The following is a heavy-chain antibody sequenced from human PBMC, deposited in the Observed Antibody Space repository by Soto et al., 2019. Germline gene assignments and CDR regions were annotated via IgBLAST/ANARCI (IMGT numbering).Heavy chain of an antibody. V-gene: IGHV3-30*03. Sequence: QVQLVESGGGVVQPGTSLRLSCVASAFTFSSYGMYWVRQAPGKGLEWVALISYDGINKYYADSMKGRFTVSRDNSKNTLYLQINSLRPDDTAIYYCTRGPHYDCWPSYFPYFFDSWGQGTLVTVSS. CDR3: TRGPHYDCWPSYFPYFFDS. CDR2: ISYDGINK. CDR1: AFTFSSYG. D-gene: IGHD3-3*01. J-gene: IGHJ4*02.